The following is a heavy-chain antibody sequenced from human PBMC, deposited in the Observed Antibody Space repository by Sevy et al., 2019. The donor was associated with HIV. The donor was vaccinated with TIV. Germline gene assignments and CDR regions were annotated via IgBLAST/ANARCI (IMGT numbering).Heavy chain of an antibody. D-gene: IGHD6-19*01. Sequence: GESLKISCKGSGYSFTSYWIGWVRQMPGKGLEWMGIIYPGDSDTRYSPSFQGQVTISADKSISTAYLQWSSLKASDTAMYYRARQGAVAGHYYYYGMDVWGQGTTVTVSS. CDR3: ARQGAVAGHYYYYGMDV. V-gene: IGHV5-51*01. CDR2: IYPGDSDT. J-gene: IGHJ6*02. CDR1: GYSFTSYW.